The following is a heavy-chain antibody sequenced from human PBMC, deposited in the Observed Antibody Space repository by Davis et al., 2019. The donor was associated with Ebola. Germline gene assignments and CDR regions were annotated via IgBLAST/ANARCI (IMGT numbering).Heavy chain of an antibody. CDR1: GFTFDDYA. J-gene: IGHJ4*02. D-gene: IGHD3-10*01. V-gene: IGHV3-43D*03. CDR3: AKEQDYYGSGNYYNEYYFDY. CDR2: ISRDGGST. Sequence: GGSLRLSCAASGFTFDDYAMHWVRQAPGKGLEWVSLISRDGGSTYYADSVKGRFTISRDNSKNSLYLQMNSLRAEDTALYYCAKEQDYYGSGNYYNEYYFDYWGQGTLVTVSS.